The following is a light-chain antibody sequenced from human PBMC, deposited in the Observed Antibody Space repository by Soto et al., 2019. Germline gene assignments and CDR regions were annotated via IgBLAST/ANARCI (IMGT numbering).Light chain of an antibody. Sequence: EIVMTQSPATLSVSPGERTTLSCRASQSVLRNLAWYQQKPGQAPRLLIYGASTRATGIPARFSGSGSGTEFTLTISSLQSEDFAVYYCQQYNNWPITFGQGTRLEIK. J-gene: IGKJ5*01. CDR2: GAS. V-gene: IGKV3-15*01. CDR1: QSVLRN. CDR3: QQYNNWPIT.